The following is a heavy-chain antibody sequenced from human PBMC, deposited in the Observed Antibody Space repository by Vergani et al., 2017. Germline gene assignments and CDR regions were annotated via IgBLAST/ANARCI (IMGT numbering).Heavy chain of an antibody. CDR3: ARXRTDQDYYYYYMDV. Sequence: QVQLQESGPGLVKPSQNLALTCTVSGGSISSGDYYWSWIRQPPGKGLEWIGYIYYSGSTYYNPSLKSRVTISVDTSKNQFSLKLSSVTAADTAVYYCARXRTDQDYYYYYMDVWGKGTTVTVSS. V-gene: IGHV4-30-4*01. J-gene: IGHJ6*03. CDR1: GGSISSGDYY. D-gene: IGHD1-1*01. CDR2: IYYSGST.